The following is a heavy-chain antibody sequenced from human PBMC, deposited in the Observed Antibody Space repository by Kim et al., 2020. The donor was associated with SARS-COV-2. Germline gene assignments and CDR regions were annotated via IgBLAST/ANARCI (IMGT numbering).Heavy chain of an antibody. Sequence: SYANSVKGRFTNSRDNAKNALYLKMNSLRAEDTAVYYCASSSSRYWYFDLWGRGTLVTVSS. J-gene: IGHJ2*01. CDR3: ASSSSRYWYFDL. D-gene: IGHD6-6*01. V-gene: IGHV3-74*01.